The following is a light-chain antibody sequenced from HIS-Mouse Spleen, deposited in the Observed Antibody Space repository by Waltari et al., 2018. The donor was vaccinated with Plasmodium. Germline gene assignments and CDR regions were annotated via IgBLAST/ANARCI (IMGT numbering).Light chain of an antibody. J-gene: IGLJ2*01. CDR2: DVS. CDR1: SSDVGGYNY. CDR3: SSYTSSSTLGV. Sequence: QSALTRPASVSGSPGQSITISCTGTSSDVGGYNYVSWYQQHPGKAPQLMIYDVSNRPSGVSNRLSGSKSGNTASLTISGLQAEDEADYYCSSYTSSSTLGVFGGGTKLTVL. V-gene: IGLV2-14*03.